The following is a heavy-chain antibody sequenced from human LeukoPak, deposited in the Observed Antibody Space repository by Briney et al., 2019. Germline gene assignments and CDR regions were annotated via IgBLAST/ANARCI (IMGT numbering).Heavy chain of an antibody. CDR2: INHSGSS. D-gene: IGHD2-21*02. Sequence: PSETLSLTCAAYGGSFSGYYWSWIRQPPGKGLEWIGEINHSGSSNYNPSLKSRVAISVDTSKSQFSLKLSSMTAADTAVYYCARPDGTAHFIPYWGQGTLVTVSS. J-gene: IGHJ4*02. CDR1: GGSFSGYY. CDR3: ARPDGTAHFIPY. V-gene: IGHV4-34*01.